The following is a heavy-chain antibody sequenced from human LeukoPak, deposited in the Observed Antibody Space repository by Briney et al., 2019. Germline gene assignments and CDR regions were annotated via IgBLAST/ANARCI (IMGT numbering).Heavy chain of an antibody. V-gene: IGHV3-23*01. CDR3: AKGDSSSWTPGAFDI. Sequence: GGSLRLSCAASGLTFSSYAMSWVRRAPGKGLEWVSAISGSGGGTYYAESVKGRFTISRENSQNTLFLQMNSLRAEDTAVYYCAKGDSSSWTPGAFDIWGQGTLVSVSS. D-gene: IGHD6-13*01. CDR2: ISGSGGGT. CDR1: GLTFSSYA. J-gene: IGHJ3*02.